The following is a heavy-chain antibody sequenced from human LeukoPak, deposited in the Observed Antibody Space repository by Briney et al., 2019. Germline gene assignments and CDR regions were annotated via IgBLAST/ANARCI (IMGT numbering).Heavy chain of an antibody. CDR1: GFTFSSYS. D-gene: IGHD2-21*02. CDR3: ARDSDYCGGDCYYLGYFDL. CDR2: ISSSSSYI. V-gene: IGHV3-21*01. Sequence: GGSLRLSCAASGFTFSSYSMNWVRQAPGKGLEWVSFISSSSSYIYYADSVKGRFTISRHNAKNSLYLQMNSLRVDDTAVYYCARDSDYCGGDCYYLGYFDLWGRGTLVTVSS. J-gene: IGHJ2*01.